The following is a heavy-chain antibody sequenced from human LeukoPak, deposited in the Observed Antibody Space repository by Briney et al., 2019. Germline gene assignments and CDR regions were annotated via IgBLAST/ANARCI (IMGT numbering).Heavy chain of an antibody. J-gene: IGHJ4*02. D-gene: IGHD6-6*01. CDR1: GFTVTSYS. Sequence: KPGESQTLLCAPSGFTVTSYSKNWVRHAPGKGLEWVSPNAYTTTYIYYADSVEGRFTISRDNPKNSLYLKMNSPRAEDTAVYYCARDPGSARPIDYWGQGTLVTVSS. CDR2: NAYTTTYI. CDR3: ARDPGSARPIDY. V-gene: IGHV3-21*01.